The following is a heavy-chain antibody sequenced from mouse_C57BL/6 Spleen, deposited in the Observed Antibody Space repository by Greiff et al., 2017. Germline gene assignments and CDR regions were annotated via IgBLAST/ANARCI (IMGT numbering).Heavy chain of an antibody. V-gene: IGHV1-39*01. CDR3: ARWGITTVVAPYWYFEV. Sequence: EVQLQQSGPELVKPGASVKISCKASGYSFTDYNMNWVKQSNGKSLEWIGVINPNYGTTSYNQKFKGKATLTVDQSSSTAYMQLNSLTSEDSAVYYCARWGITTVVAPYWYFEVWGTGTTVTVSS. CDR1: GYSFTDYN. D-gene: IGHD1-1*01. J-gene: IGHJ1*03. CDR2: INPNYGTT.